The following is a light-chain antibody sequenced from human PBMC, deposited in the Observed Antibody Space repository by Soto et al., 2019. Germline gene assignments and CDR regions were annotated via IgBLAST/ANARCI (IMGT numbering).Light chain of an antibody. V-gene: IGLV2-14*01. Sequence: QSVLTQPASVSGSPGQSITISCTGTSDDVGGYNYVSWYQHHPGEAPKLVIYEVYNRASGVSNRFSGSKSGNTAFLTISGLQAEDEADYYCCSKTSTISYVFGSGTKVTV. CDR2: EVY. CDR3: CSKTSTISYV. J-gene: IGLJ1*01. CDR1: SDDVGGYNY.